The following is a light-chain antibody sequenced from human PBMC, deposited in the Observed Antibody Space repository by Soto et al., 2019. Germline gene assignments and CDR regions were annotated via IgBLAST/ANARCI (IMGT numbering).Light chain of an antibody. CDR1: SIYVGGYNF. CDR2: EVS. Sequence: QSVLTQPASVSGSPGQAITISCTGTSIYVGGYNFVSWYQHHPGKAPKLMIYEVSSRPSGVSNRFSGSKSCNTASLTISGLQAEDEADYYCTSYASRSTLLFGTGTKLTVL. V-gene: IGLV2-14*01. CDR3: TSYASRSTLL. J-gene: IGLJ1*01.